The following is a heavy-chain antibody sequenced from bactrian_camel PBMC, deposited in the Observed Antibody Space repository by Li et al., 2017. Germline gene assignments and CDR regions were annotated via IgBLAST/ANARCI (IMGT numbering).Heavy chain of an antibody. CDR1: GFPFSGYY. V-gene: IGHV3-2*01. CDR2: IYTGGDST. CDR3: ATATWWRDYQISDNKY. Sequence: HVQLVESGGELVQPGGSLRLACATSGFPFSGYYRGWVRQAPGKGLEWVSSIYTGGDSTYYTDSVKGRFTISRNNAQNTLYLQLNSLKIEDTAVYYCATATWWRDYQISDNKYWGQGTQVTVS. J-gene: IGHJ4*01. D-gene: IGHD4*01.